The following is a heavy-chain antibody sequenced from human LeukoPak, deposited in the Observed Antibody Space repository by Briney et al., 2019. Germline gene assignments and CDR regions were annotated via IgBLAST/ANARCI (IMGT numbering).Heavy chain of an antibody. V-gene: IGHV4-39*01. Sequence: SETLSLTCTVSGGSISSSSYYWCWIRQPPGKGLEWVGSIYYSGSTYYNPSLKSRVTISVDTSKNQFSLKLSSVTAAHTAVYYCARICMIVEFLGAFDIWGQGTMVTVSS. CDR2: IYYSGST. D-gene: IGHD3-22*01. J-gene: IGHJ3*02. CDR1: GGSISSSSYY. CDR3: ARICMIVEFLGAFDI.